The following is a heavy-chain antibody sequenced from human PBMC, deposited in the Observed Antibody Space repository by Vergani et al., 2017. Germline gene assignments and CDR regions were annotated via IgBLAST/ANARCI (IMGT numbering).Heavy chain of an antibody. V-gene: IGHV4-39*07. CDR1: GGSISPRNYY. CDR2: IYYSGNT. Sequence: QLQLQESGPGLVKPSETVSLTCNVSGGSISPRNYYWGWIRQPPGKGLEWIANIYYSGNTYYNPSLKSRLTITVDTSKNQFSLKLSSVTAADTAVYYCARILIVVVPAATHWYFDLWGRGTLVTVSS. CDR3: ARILIVVVPAATHWYFDL. D-gene: IGHD2-2*01. J-gene: IGHJ2*01.